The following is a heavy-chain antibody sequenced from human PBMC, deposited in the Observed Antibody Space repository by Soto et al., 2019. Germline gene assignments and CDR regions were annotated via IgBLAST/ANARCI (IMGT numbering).Heavy chain of an antibody. CDR3: ARGRGGATPY. CDR1: GGSFSDYY. CDR2: INHSGST. D-gene: IGHD1-26*01. J-gene: IGHJ4*02. Sequence: QVQLQQWGAGLLKPSETLSLTCAVYGGSFSDYYWSWIRQPPGKGLEWIGEINHSGSTNYNPSLKSRVTISVDTSKTQFSLKLSSVTAADTAVYYCARGRGGATPYWGQGTLVTVSS. V-gene: IGHV4-34*01.